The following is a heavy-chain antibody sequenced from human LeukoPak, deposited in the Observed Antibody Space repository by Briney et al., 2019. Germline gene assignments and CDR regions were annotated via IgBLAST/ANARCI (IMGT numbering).Heavy chain of an antibody. CDR1: GYTFTGYY. Sequence: ASVKVSCTASGYTFTGYYMHWVRQAPGQGLEWMGWINPNSGGTNYAQKFQGGVTMTRDTSISTAYMELSRLRSDDTAVYYCARLGGIVGATANDYWGQGTLITVSS. CDR3: ARLGGIVGATANDY. V-gene: IGHV1-2*02. D-gene: IGHD1-26*01. CDR2: INPNSGGT. J-gene: IGHJ4*02.